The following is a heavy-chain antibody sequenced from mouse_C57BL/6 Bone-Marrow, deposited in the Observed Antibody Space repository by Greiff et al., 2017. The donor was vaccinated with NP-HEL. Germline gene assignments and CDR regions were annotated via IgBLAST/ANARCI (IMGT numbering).Heavy chain of an antibody. CDR2: IDPSDSYT. Sequence: QVQLQQPGAELVMPGASVKLSCKASGYTFTSYWMHWVKQRPGQGLEWIGEIDPSDSYTNYNQKFKGKSTLTVDKSSSTAYMPLSSLTSEDSAVYYCARGHYYGSSYRFAYWGQGTLVTVSA. CDR1: GYTFTSYW. J-gene: IGHJ3*01. V-gene: IGHV1-69*01. D-gene: IGHD1-1*01. CDR3: ARGHYYGSSYRFAY.